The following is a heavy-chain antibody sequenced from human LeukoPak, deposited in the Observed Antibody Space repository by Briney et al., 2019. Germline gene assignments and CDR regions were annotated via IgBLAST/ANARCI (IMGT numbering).Heavy chain of an antibody. CDR1: GYTFTSYG. D-gene: IGHD3-10*01. V-gene: IGHV1-18*01. CDR2: ISAYNGNT. J-gene: IGHJ6*03. CDR3: ARGGSGITYYYYYMDV. Sequence: ASVKVSCKASGYTFTSYGISWARQAPGQGLEWMGWISAYNGNTNYAQKLQGRVTMTTDTSTSTAYMELRSLRSDDTAVYYCARGGSGITYYYYYMDVWGKGTTVTVSS.